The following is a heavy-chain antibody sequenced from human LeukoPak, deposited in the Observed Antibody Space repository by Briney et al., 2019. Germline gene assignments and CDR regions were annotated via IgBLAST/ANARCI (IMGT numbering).Heavy chain of an antibody. Sequence: PPETLSLTCAVSGYSISSGYYWGWIRQSPGKGLEWIGTIYHSGSTYYNPSLKSRVSISADTSKNQYSLKLSSVTAADTAVYYCARDLGGYCTNGVCYSWTPWGQETLVTVSS. CDR1: GYSISSGYY. CDR3: ARDLGGYCTNGVCYSWTP. V-gene: IGHV4-38-2*02. J-gene: IGHJ5*02. CDR2: IYHSGST. D-gene: IGHD2-8*01.